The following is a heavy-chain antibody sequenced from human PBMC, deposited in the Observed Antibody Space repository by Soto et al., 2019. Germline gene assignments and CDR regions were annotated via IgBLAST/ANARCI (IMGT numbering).Heavy chain of an antibody. CDR1: GGSISSSSYY. Sequence: QLQLQESGPGLVKPSETLSLTCTVSGGSISSSSYYWGWIRQPPGKGLEWIGSIYYSGSTHYNPSLKSRATISVDTSKNQFSLTLSSVTAADTAVYYCATPGPSAPLFDYWGQGTLVTVSS. CDR2: IYYSGST. D-gene: IGHD2-2*01. CDR3: ATPGPSAPLFDY. J-gene: IGHJ4*02. V-gene: IGHV4-39*01.